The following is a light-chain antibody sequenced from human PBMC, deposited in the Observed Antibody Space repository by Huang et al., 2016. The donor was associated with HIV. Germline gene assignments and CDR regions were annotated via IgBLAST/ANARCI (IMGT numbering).Light chain of an antibody. J-gene: IGKJ2*01. V-gene: IGKV3-15*01. CDR2: GAS. CDR3: QQYDNWPYT. CDR1: QTVSSK. Sequence: EIVMTQSPATLSVSPGERATLSCRASQTVSSKLAWYQQKPGQAPRLLIYGASTRATGIQPRFSGSGSGAEFTLTISSLQSEDFAVYYCQQYDNWPYTFGQGTNLEIK.